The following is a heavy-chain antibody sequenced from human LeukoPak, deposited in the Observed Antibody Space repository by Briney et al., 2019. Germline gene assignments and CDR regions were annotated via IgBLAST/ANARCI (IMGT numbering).Heavy chain of an antibody. CDR2: INPNSGGT. V-gene: IGHV1-2*02. D-gene: IGHD2/OR15-2a*01. J-gene: IGHJ5*02. Sequence: GASVKVSCTASGYSFSDFYIHWLRQAPGQGLEWLGWINPNSGGTNFAQYFQGRVTMTRDTSTSTVYMGLSSLRSDDPAVYYCARPLGSLKEYWWFDPWGQGTLVTVSS. CDR1: GYSFSDFY. CDR3: ARPLGSLKEYWWFDP.